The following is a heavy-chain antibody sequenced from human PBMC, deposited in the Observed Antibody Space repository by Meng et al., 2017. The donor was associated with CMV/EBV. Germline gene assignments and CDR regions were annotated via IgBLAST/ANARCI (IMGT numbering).Heavy chain of an antibody. J-gene: IGHJ4*02. Sequence: VQLQESGPGLVKPSQTLSPPCTVSGGSISSGDYYWSWIRQPPGKGLEWIGYIYYSGSTYYNPSLKSRVTISVDTSKNQFSLKLSSVTAADTAVYYCARVMGPNRTPYYFDYWGQGTLVTVSS. V-gene: IGHV4-30-4*08. CDR1: GGSISSGDYY. CDR2: IYYSGST. D-gene: IGHD1-14*01. CDR3: ARVMGPNRTPYYFDY.